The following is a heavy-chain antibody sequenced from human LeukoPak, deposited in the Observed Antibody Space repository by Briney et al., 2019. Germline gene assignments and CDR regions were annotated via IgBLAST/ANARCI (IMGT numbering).Heavy chain of an antibody. V-gene: IGHV1-69*05. J-gene: IGHJ4*02. CDR3: ARDVDCGPAPYYFDY. D-gene: IGHD4-17*01. CDR2: IIPIFGTA. Sequence: SVKVSCKASGGTFSSYAISWVRQAPGQGLEWMGRIIPIFGTANYAQKFQGRVTITTDESTSTAYMELSSLRSEDTAVYYCARDVDCGPAPYYFDYWGQGTLVTVSS. CDR1: GGTFSSYA.